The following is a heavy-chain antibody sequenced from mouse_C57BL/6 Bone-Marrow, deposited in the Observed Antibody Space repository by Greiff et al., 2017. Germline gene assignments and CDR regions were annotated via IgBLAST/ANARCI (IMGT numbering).Heavy chain of an antibody. V-gene: IGHV1-63*01. Sequence: QVQLQQSGAELVRPGTSVKMSCKASGYTFTNYWIGWAKQRPGHGLEWIGDIYPGGGYTNYNEKFKGKATLTADKSSNTAYMQFSSLTSEDSAIYYCARGVPYYAMDDWGQGTSVTVSS. CDR2: IYPGGGYT. J-gene: IGHJ4*01. CDR3: ARGVPYYAMDD. CDR1: GYTFTNYW.